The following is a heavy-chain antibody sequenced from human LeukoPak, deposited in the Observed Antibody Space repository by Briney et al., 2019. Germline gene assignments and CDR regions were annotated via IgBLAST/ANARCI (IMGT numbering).Heavy chain of an antibody. V-gene: IGHV3-30*03. CDR2: ISYDGSNK. CDR1: GFXFSSYG. CDR3: AGFGESSLAFDI. J-gene: IGHJ3*02. D-gene: IGHD3-10*01. Sequence: GGSLRLSCAASGFXFSSYGIHWVRQAPGKGLEWVAVISYDGSNKYYADSVKGRFTISRDNSKNTLYLQMNSLRAEDRAVYYCAGFGESSLAFDIWGQGTMVTVSS.